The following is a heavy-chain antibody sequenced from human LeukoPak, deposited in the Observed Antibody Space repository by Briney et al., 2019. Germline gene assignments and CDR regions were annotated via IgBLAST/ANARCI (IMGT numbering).Heavy chain of an antibody. D-gene: IGHD5-24*01. Sequence: GGSLRLSCTPSGTASGFSFNNAWMSWVRQAPGKGLEWVANIKPDGGEQYYVDSVKGRFTISRDNADNSLYLQLSSLRAEDTAVYYCAREQRTFDYWGQGILVTVSS. J-gene: IGHJ4*02. V-gene: IGHV3-7*03. CDR2: IKPDGGEQ. CDR1: GFSFNNAW. CDR3: AREQRTFDY.